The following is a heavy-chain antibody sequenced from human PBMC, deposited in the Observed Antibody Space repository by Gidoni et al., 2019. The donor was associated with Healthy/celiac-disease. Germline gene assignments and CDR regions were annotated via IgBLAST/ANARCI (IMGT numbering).Heavy chain of an antibody. CDR2: ISSSSSYI. D-gene: IGHD2-2*02. J-gene: IGHJ6*02. CDR3: ARDRDCSSTSCDKGMDV. Sequence: EVQLVESGGGLVKPGGSLRLSCAASGFTISCHSMNWFRRAPGKGLEWVSSISSSSSYIYYADSVKGRFTISRDNAKNSLYLQMNSLRAEDTAVYYCARDRDCSSTSCDKGMDVWGQGTTVTVSS. V-gene: IGHV3-21*01. CDR1: GFTISCHS.